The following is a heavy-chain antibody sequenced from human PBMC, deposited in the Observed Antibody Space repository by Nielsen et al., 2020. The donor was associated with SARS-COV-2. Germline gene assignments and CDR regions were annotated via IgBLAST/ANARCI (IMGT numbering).Heavy chain of an antibody. CDR3: VREGDGYHSYYYGLDV. CDR2: INRDGSVT. J-gene: IGHJ6*02. CDR1: GFTFSNYN. Sequence: GSLRLSCAASGFTFSNYNMHWVRQGPGKGLVWVSRINRDGSVTNYADSVKGRFTISRDNGGNTLYLQVNSLRAEDTAVYYCVREGDGYHSYYYGLDVWGRGTTVTVSS. D-gene: IGHD5-24*01. V-gene: IGHV3-74*01.